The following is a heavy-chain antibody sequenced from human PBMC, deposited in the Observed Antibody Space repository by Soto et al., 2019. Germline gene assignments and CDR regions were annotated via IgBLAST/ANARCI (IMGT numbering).Heavy chain of an antibody. CDR2: MTCDMKTI. D-gene: IGHD1-26*01. CDR3: ASSLGGQFDY. V-gene: IGHV3-48*02. Sequence: EVQLVESGGGLVQPGGSLRLSCAASGFTFRIYGMNWFRQAPGKGLEWVSYMTCDMKTIHYADSVKGRFTISRDNARNSVYLQMTSLRDEGTDVYYCASSLGGQFDYWGQGTLVTVSS. CDR1: GFTFRIYG. J-gene: IGHJ4*02.